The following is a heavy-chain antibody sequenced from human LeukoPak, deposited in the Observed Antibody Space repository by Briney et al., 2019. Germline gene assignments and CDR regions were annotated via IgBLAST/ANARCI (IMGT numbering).Heavy chain of an antibody. Sequence: GGSLRLSCAASGFTFSSYGMHWIRQAPGKGLEWVAFIRYDGSNKYYADSVKGRFTVSRDNSKNTLYLQMNSLRAEDTAVYYCANWARQQLSPLDYWGQGTLVTVSS. CDR1: GFTFSSYG. CDR2: IRYDGSNK. D-gene: IGHD6-13*01. J-gene: IGHJ4*02. V-gene: IGHV3-30*02. CDR3: ANWARQQLSPLDY.